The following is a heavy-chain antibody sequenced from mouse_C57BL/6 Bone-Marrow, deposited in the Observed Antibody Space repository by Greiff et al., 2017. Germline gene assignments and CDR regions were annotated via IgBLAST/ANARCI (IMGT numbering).Heavy chain of an antibody. Sequence: EVKLVESGGDLVKPGGSLKLSCAASGFTFSSYGMSWVRQTPDKRLEWVATISSGGSYTYYPDSVKGRFTISRDNAKHTLYLQMSSLKSEDTAMYYCARPYYGSSPFAYWGQGTLVTVSA. CDR2: ISSGGSYT. D-gene: IGHD1-1*01. J-gene: IGHJ3*01. V-gene: IGHV5-6*01. CDR3: ARPYYGSSPFAY. CDR1: GFTFSSYG.